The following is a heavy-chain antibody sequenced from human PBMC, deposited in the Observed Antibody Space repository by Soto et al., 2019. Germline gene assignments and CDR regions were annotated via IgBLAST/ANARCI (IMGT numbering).Heavy chain of an antibody. D-gene: IGHD1-1*01. CDR2: TYYRSKWYN. V-gene: IGHV6-1*01. CDR1: GDSVSSNSAA. Sequence: PSQTLSLPCAISGDSVSSNSAAWNWIRQSPSRGLEWLGRTYYRSKWYNDYAVSVKSRITINPDTSKNQFSLQLNSVTPEDTAVYYCARVTGTAPTVGDYGTDVWGQGTTVTVSS. CDR3: ARVTGTAPTVGDYGTDV. J-gene: IGHJ6*02.